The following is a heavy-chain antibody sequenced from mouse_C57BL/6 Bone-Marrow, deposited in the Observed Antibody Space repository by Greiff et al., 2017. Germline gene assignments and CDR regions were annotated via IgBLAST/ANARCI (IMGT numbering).Heavy chain of an antibody. V-gene: IGHV1-15*01. D-gene: IGHD2-3*01. J-gene: IGHJ4*01. CDR1: GYTFTDYE. Sequence: QVQLQQSGAELVRPGASVTLSCKASGYTFTDYEMHWVKQTPVHGLEWIGAIDPETGGTAYNQKFKGKAILTADKSSSTAYMELRSLTSEDSAVYYCTRSEDGYYYAMDYWGQGTSVTVSS. CDR3: TRSEDGYYYAMDY. CDR2: IDPETGGT.